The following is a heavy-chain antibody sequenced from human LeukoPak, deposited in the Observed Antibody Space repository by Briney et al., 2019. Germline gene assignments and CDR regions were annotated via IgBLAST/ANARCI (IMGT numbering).Heavy chain of an antibody. D-gene: IGHD3-16*01. V-gene: IGHV1-18*01. Sequence: ASVKVSCKASGYTFTSYGISWVRQAPGQGLEWMGWISAYNGNTNYAQKLQGRVTMTTDTSTSTAYMELRSLRSDDTAVYYCARTYYDYVFTAISWFDPWGQGTLVTVSS. CDR3: ARTYYDYVFTAISWFDP. J-gene: IGHJ5*02. CDR1: GYTFTSYG. CDR2: ISAYNGNT.